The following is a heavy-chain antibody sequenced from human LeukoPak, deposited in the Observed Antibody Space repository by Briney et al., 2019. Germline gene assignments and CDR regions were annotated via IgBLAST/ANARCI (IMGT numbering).Heavy chain of an antibody. CDR1: GYTFTNYA. CDR2: INTISGNP. CDR3: ARGWGRTNIAVAGSWFDP. D-gene: IGHD6-19*01. J-gene: IGHJ5*02. Sequence: ASVKVSCKASGYTFTNYAMNWVRQAPGQGLEWMGWINTISGNPTYAQGFTGRFVFSLDTSVSTAYLQITSLKAGDTAIYYCARGWGRTNIAVAGSWFDPWGQGSLVTVSS. V-gene: IGHV7-4-1*02.